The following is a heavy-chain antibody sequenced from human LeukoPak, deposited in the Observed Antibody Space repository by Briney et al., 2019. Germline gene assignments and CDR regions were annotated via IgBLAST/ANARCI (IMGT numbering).Heavy chain of an antibody. D-gene: IGHD6-19*01. Sequence: GGSLRLSCAASGFTFDDYAMNWVRQAPGKGLEWVSSISSSSSYIYYADSVKGRFTISRDNAKNSLYLQMNSLRAEDTAVYYCARDRREYSSGSDYWGQGALVTVSS. CDR3: ARDRREYSSGSDY. CDR1: GFTFDDYA. J-gene: IGHJ4*02. CDR2: ISSSSSYI. V-gene: IGHV3-21*01.